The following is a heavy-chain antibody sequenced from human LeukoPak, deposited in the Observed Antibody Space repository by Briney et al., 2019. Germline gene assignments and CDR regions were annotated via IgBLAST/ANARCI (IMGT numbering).Heavy chain of an antibody. Sequence: GGSLRLSCAASGFTFSAYSMAWVRQAPGKGLEGVSTINSGSVYMYYTDSVRGRFTIFRDNAKNSLFLQMASLRVEDTAVYYCARQRGGIGRIDYWGQGALVTVSS. V-gene: IGHV3-21*01. J-gene: IGHJ4*02. CDR2: INSGSVYM. CDR3: ARQRGGIGRIDY. D-gene: IGHD1-26*01. CDR1: GFTFSAYS.